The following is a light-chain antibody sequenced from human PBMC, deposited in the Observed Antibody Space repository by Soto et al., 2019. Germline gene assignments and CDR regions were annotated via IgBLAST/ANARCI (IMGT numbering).Light chain of an antibody. V-gene: IGLV2-14*01. Sequence: QSALTQPASVSGSPGQSSTISCTGTSSDDGGYNLVSWYQQYPDKAPKLMIFDVNTRPSGVSNRFSGSKSGNTASLTISGLQAEDEADYYCSSYKSSSTLPYVFGTGTKVTVL. J-gene: IGLJ1*01. CDR1: SSDDGGYNL. CDR2: DVN. CDR3: SSYKSSSTLPYV.